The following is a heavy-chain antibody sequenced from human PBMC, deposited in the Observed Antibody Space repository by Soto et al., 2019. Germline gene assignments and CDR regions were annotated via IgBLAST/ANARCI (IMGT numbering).Heavy chain of an antibody. CDR2: INAGNGNT. Sequence: ASVKVSCKASGYTFTSYAMHWVRQAPGQRLEWMGWINAGNGNTKYSQKFRGRVTITRDTSASTAYMELSSLRSEDTAVYYCARETIQDSSGYYNNPGYWGQGTLVTVSS. D-gene: IGHD3-22*01. CDR3: ARETIQDSSGYYNNPGY. J-gene: IGHJ4*02. V-gene: IGHV1-3*01. CDR1: GYTFTSYA.